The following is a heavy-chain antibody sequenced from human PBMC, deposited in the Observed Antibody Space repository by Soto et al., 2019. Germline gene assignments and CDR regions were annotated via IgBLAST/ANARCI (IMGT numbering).Heavy chain of an antibody. CDR3: AKGYYDILTGYQN. CDR1: GFTFSSYA. D-gene: IGHD3-9*01. V-gene: IGHV3-23*01. Sequence: GGSLRLSCASSGFTFSSYAMSLVRQAPGKGLEWVSAISGSGGSTYYADSVKGRFTISRDNSKNTLYPQMNSLRAEDTAVYYCAKGYYDILTGYQNWGQGTLVTVSS. J-gene: IGHJ4*02. CDR2: ISGSGGST.